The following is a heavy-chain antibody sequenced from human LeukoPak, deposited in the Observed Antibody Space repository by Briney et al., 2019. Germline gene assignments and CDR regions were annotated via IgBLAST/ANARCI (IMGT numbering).Heavy chain of an antibody. Sequence: ASVKVSCKASGYTFTSYDINWVRQAPGQGLEWMGIINPSGGSTSYAQKFQGRVTMTRDTSTSTAFMDLSSLRSEDTAVYYCARGKLGYYYYHMDAWGKGTTVTVSS. CDR2: INPSGGST. CDR3: ARGKLGYYYYHMDA. CDR1: GYTFTSYD. J-gene: IGHJ6*03. V-gene: IGHV1-46*01. D-gene: IGHD3-3*02.